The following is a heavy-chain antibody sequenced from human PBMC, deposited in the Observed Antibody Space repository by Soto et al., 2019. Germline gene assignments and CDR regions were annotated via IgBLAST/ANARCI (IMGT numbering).Heavy chain of an antibody. D-gene: IGHD1-26*01. CDR3: GRSVVGATGEILYNAMDV. J-gene: IGHJ6*02. CDR1: GYTFTTYA. V-gene: IGHV1-3*01. Sequence: QVPLVQSGAEVKKPGASVKVSCKASGYTFTTYALHWVRQAPGQRPEWMGWINPASGHTKYSKRFQDRVTITRDTSASTGYMELGSLRSEDTAVYYCGRSVVGATGEILYNAMDVWGQGTTVTVSS. CDR2: INPASGHT.